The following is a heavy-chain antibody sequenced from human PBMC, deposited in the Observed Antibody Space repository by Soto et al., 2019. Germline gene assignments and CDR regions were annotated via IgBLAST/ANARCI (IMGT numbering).Heavy chain of an antibody. CDR3: ARRCNSPSCYRY. D-gene: IGHD2-2*01. J-gene: IGHJ4*02. CDR1: GGSISSNY. CDR2: ISYSGGT. Sequence: QLQLQESGPGLVKPSETLSLTCTVSGGSISSNYWGWIRQPPGKGLEWIGSISYSGGTYYNPSPKSRVTISVDTSKNQFSLRLSSMTPADTAVYYCARRCNSPSCYRYWGQGTLVTVSS. V-gene: IGHV4-39*01.